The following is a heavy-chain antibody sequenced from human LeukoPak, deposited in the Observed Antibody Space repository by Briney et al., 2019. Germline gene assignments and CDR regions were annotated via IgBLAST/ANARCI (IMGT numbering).Heavy chain of an antibody. CDR1: GFTFSSYA. CDR2: ISGSSGST. D-gene: IGHD2-8*01. V-gene: IGHV3-23*01. CDR3: AKDSPYCTNGVCYSNNWFDP. J-gene: IGHJ5*02. Sequence: GGSLRLSCAASGFTFSSYAMSWVRQAPGKGLEWVSAISGSSGSTYYADSVKGRFTISRDNSKNTLYLQMNSLRAEDTAVYYCAKDSPYCTNGVCYSNNWFDPWGQGTLVTVSS.